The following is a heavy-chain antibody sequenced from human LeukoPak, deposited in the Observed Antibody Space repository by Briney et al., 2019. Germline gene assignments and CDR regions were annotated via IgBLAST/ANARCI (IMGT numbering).Heavy chain of an antibody. CDR1: GFTFSGYS. CDR2: ISSSSSYI. D-gene: IGHD2-15*01. Sequence: GGSLRLSCAASGFTFSGYSLNWVRQAPGKGLEWVSSISSSSSYIYYADSVKGRFTISRDNAKNSLYLQMNSLRAEDTAVYYCATGRDCSGGSCCSVYWGQGTLVTVSS. CDR3: ATGRDCSGGSCCSVY. J-gene: IGHJ4*02. V-gene: IGHV3-21*01.